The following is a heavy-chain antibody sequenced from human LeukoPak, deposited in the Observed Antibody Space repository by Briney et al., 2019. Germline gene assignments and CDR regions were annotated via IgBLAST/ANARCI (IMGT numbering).Heavy chain of an antibody. Sequence: SETLSLTCTVSGGSISSYYWSWIRQPPGKGLEWIGYIYYSGSTNYNPSLKSRVTISVDTSNNQFSLKLSSVTAADTAVYYCASGGVSSGYYYSWGQGTLVTVSS. CDR3: ASGGVSSGYYYS. J-gene: IGHJ4*02. CDR2: IYYSGST. D-gene: IGHD3-22*01. V-gene: IGHV4-59*01. CDR1: GGSISSYY.